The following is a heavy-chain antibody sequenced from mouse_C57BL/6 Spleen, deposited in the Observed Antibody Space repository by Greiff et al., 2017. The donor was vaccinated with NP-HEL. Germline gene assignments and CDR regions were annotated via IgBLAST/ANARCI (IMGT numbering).Heavy chain of an antibody. Sequence: QVQLQQPGAELVKPGASVKLSCKASGYTFTSYWMHWVKQRPGRGLEWIGRIDPNSGGTKYNEKFKSKATLTVDKPTSTAYMQLSSLTSEDSAVYSCARDEKNYDYDGETDYWGQGTTLTVSS. D-gene: IGHD2-4*01. CDR1: GYTFTSYW. V-gene: IGHV1-72*01. CDR3: ARDEKNYDYDGETDY. CDR2: IDPNSGGT. J-gene: IGHJ2*01.